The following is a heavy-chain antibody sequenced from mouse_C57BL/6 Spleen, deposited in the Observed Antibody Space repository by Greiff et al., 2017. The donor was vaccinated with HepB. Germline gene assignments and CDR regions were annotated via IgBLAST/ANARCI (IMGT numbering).Heavy chain of an antibody. CDR3: ASSLYYYGSSYFDY. CDR1: GYSFTDYN. CDR2: INPNYGTT. V-gene: IGHV1-39*01. D-gene: IGHD1-1*01. Sequence: QLQESGPELVKPGASVKISCKASGYSFTDYNMNWVKQSNGKSLEWIGVINPNYGTTSYNQKFKGKATLTVDQSSSTAYMQLNSLTSEDSAVYYCASSLYYYGSSYFDYWGQGTTLTVSS. J-gene: IGHJ2*01.